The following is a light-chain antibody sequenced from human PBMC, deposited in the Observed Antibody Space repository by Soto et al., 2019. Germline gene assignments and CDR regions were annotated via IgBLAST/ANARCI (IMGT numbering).Light chain of an antibody. CDR3: SSYPGSSNV. CDR1: SSDVGGYNY. V-gene: IGLV2-8*01. Sequence: QSVLTQPPSASGSPGQSVAISCTGTSSDVGGYNYVSWYQQHPGKAPKLMIYEVNKRPSGVPDRFSGSKSGNTASLTVSGLPAEDEADYYCSSYPGSSNVFGTGTKLTVL. J-gene: IGLJ1*01. CDR2: EVN.